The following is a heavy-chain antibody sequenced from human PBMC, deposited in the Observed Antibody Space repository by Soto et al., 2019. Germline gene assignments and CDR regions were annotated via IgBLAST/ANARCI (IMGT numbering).Heavy chain of an antibody. Sequence: QPGGSLRLSCAASGFTFSSYGMHWVRQAPGKGLEWVAVIWYDGSNKYYADSVKGRFTISRDNSKNTLYLQMNSLRAEDTAVYYCARGGSGWDFDYWGQGTLVTVSS. CDR3: ARGGSGWDFDY. V-gene: IGHV3-33*01. CDR2: IWYDGSNK. CDR1: GFTFSSYG. D-gene: IGHD6-19*01. J-gene: IGHJ4*02.